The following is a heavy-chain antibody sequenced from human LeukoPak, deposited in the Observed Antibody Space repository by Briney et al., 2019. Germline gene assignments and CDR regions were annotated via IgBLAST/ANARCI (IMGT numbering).Heavy chain of an antibody. Sequence: ASVKVSCKASGYSFTSYAINWVRQAPGQGLEWMGRFTAATTSYAKHLQDRLSLSTENPTNTPYLEVRSLTSDDRAVYYCCRPWTALPVRVALDLWGQGQWSPSLQ. V-gene: IGHV1-18*04. CDR2: FTAATT. CDR1: GYSFTSYA. D-gene: IGHD3/OR15-3a*01. CDR3: CRPWTALPVRVALDL. J-gene: IGHJ3*01.